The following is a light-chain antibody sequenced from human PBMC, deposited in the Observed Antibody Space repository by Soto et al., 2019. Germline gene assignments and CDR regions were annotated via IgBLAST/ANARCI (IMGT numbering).Light chain of an antibody. J-gene: IGKJ4*01. CDR1: QTILYSSNNKNY. Sequence: DIVMIQSPDSLAVSLGERATIDCKSSQTILYSSNNKNYLAWYQKKPGQAPRLLIYDASSRATGIPDRFSGGGSGTDFTLTISRLETEDFAVYECQQLSSYPLTFGGGTKVDNK. V-gene: IGKV4-1*01. CDR3: QQLSSYPLT. CDR2: DAS.